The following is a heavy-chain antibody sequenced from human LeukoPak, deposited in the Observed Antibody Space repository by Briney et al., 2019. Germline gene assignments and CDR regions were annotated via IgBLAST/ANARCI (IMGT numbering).Heavy chain of an antibody. V-gene: IGHV3-9*01. CDR3: AKSTYSSSWAPVLDS. CDR2: ISWNSDNL. J-gene: IGHJ4*02. D-gene: IGHD6-6*01. CDR1: GFTFDDYA. Sequence: GGSLRLSCAASGFTFDDYAMHWVRQVPGKGLEWVSGISWNSDNLDYADSVKGRFTISRDNAKNSLYLQMNTLRVDDTALYFCAKSTYSSSWAPVLDSWGQGTLVTVSS.